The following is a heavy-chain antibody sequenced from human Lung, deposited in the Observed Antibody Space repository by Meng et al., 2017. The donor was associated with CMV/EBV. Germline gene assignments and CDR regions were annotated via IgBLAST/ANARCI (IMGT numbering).Heavy chain of an antibody. Sequence: YPFTGYYMPWVRQAPGQGLEWMGWINANSGATNYAQKFQGRVTMTRDTSITTAYMELSRLRSDDTALYYCARFNAIFYDSSGHYYDHWGQGTLVTVSS. CDR1: YPFTGYY. CDR3: ARFNAIFYDSSGHYYDH. J-gene: IGHJ4*02. D-gene: IGHD3-22*01. CDR2: INANSGAT. V-gene: IGHV1-2*02.